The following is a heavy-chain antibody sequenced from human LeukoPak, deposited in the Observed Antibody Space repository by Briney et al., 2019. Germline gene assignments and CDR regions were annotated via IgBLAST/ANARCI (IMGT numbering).Heavy chain of an antibody. CDR2: IYYSGST. J-gene: IGHJ3*02. Sequence: SETLSLTCTVSGGSISSGDYYWSWIRQPPGKGLEWIGSIYYSGSTYYNPSLKSRVTISVDTSKNQFSLKLSSVTAADTAVYYCASRVTIFAFDIWGQGTMVTVSS. CDR1: GGSISSGDYY. CDR3: ASRVTIFAFDI. V-gene: IGHV4-39*01. D-gene: IGHD3-9*01.